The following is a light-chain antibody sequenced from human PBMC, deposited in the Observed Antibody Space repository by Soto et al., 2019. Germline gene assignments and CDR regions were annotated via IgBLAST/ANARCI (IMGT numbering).Light chain of an antibody. CDR2: TTS. CDR3: QQCGGSPLFS. CDR1: ESVTSSC. Sequence: EIVLTQSPDTLCLSPGERATLSCTASESVTSSCLAWYQRKPGQAPRLLIHTTSTRATDIPDRFSGSGSGTDFTLTICRLEPEDFAVYYCQQCGGSPLFSFGPGTRVDI. V-gene: IGKV3-20*01. J-gene: IGKJ3*01.